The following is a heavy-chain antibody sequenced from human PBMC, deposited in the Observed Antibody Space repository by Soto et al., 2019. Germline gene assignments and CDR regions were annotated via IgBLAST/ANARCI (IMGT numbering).Heavy chain of an antibody. V-gene: IGHV3-33*08. J-gene: IGHJ4*02. Sequence: GGSLRLSCAASGFTFSHIGMHWVRQAPGKGLEWVAVIWYDGSNKYYADSVKGRFTISRDNSKNTLYLQMNSLRAEDTAVYYCAREDDYRSFDYWGQGTLVTVSS. CDR3: AREDDYRSFDY. D-gene: IGHD4-4*01. CDR2: IWYDGSNK. CDR1: GFTFSHIG.